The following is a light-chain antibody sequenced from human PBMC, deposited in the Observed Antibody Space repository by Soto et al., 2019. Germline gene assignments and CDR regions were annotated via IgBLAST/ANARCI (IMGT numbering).Light chain of an antibody. CDR2: GAS. Sequence: ENGFTHAPRTLSFSPRGRATLSCRASQSVISYLAWYQQKPGQAPRLLIYGASSRATGIPDRFSGSGSGTDFTLTISRLEPEDFAVYYCQQYGSTPRTFGGGTKVDIK. CDR1: QSVISY. CDR3: QQYGSTPRT. J-gene: IGKJ4*01. V-gene: IGKV3-20*01.